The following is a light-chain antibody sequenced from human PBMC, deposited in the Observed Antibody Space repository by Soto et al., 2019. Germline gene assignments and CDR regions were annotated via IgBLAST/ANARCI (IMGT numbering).Light chain of an antibody. J-gene: IGLJ1*01. CDR3: ISYTVSRSYV. Sequence: VLTQPASVSGSPGQSITISCSGTSSDIGTYDHVAWFQQFPGKTPKLVIYSVSDRPSGVSYRFSGSKSGNTASLTISGLQADDGADYYCISYTVSRSYVFGTGTKVTVL. V-gene: IGLV2-14*01. CDR2: SVS. CDR1: SSDIGTYDH.